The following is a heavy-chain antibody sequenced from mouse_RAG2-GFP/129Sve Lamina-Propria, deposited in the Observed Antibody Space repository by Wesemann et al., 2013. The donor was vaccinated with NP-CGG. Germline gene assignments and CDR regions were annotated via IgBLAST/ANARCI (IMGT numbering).Heavy chain of an antibody. Sequence: QIQLVQSGPELKKPGETVKISCKASGYTFTTYGMSWVKQAPGKGLKWMGWINTYSGVPTYADDFKGRFAFSLETSASTAYLQINNLKNEDTATYFCARRGNYYGSEDYWGQGTTLTVSS. CDR3: ARRGNYYGSEDY. V-gene: IGHV9-3*01. CDR2: INTYSGVP. CDR1: GYTFTTYG. J-gene: IGHJ2*01. D-gene: IGHD1-1*01.